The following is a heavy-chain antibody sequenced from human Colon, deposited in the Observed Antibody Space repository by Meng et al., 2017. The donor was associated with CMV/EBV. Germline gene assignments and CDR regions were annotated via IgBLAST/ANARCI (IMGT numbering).Heavy chain of an antibody. D-gene: IGHD3-3*01. CDR2: ISGSGGST. J-gene: IGHJ4*02. V-gene: IGHV3-23*01. Sequence: GESLKISCAASGFTFSSYAMSWVRQAPGKGLEWVSAISGSGGSTYYADSVKGRFTISRDNSKNTLYLQMNSLRAGDTAVYYCAKDRDDFWSGYWGYWGQGTLVTVSS. CDR1: GFTFSSYA. CDR3: AKDRDDFWSGYWGY.